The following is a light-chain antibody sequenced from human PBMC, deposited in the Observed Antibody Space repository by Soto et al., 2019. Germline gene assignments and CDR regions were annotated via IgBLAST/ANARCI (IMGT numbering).Light chain of an antibody. J-gene: IGLJ2*01. CDR3: FSTAAGGTWL. Sequence: QSVLTQPASVSGSPGQSITISCTGTTSDVGSDNRVSWCQQYAGKAPRLMIYEGVKRPSGVFNRFSGSKSGNTASLTISGLESEDEADYYCFSTAAGGTWLFGGGTKVTVL. V-gene: IGLV2-23*01. CDR2: EGV. CDR1: TSDVGSDNR.